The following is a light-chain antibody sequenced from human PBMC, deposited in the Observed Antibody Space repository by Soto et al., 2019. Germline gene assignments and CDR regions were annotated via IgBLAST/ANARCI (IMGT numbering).Light chain of an antibody. V-gene: IGLV2-14*01. J-gene: IGLJ1*01. CDR1: SSDIGRYNY. Sequence: QSVLTQPASVSGSPGQSITISCTGTSSDIGRYNYVSWYQQYPGKAPKFMIYEVSNRPSGISNRFSGSKSGNTASLTISGLQAEDEADYYCSSYTTTSTYVFGTGTKLTVL. CDR3: SSYTTTSTYV. CDR2: EVS.